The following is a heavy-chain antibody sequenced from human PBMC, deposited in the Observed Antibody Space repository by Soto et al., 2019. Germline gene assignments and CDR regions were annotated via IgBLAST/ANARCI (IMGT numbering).Heavy chain of an antibody. V-gene: IGHV4-30-4*01. Sequence: PSETLSLTCTVSGGSISSADYYWSWIRQPPGKGLEWIGYIYHSGSTFYNPSLESRVSVSIDTSKKQFFLKLSCVTAADTAVYYCVRLCTTTCYARFHXWGQGTLVTVSX. J-gene: IGHJ5*02. CDR2: IYHSGST. CDR3: VRLCTTTCYARFHX. D-gene: IGHD2-2*01. CDR1: GGSISSADYY.